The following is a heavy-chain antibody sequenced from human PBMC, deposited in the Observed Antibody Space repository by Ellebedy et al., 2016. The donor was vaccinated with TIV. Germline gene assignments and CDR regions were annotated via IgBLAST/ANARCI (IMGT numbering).Heavy chain of an antibody. D-gene: IGHD5-18*01. Sequence: SETLSLXXTVSGGSISSGDYYWSWIRQPPGKGLEWIGYIYYSGSTYYNPSLKSRVTISVDTSKNQFSLKLSSVTAADTAVYYCARGRGYSYAFDYWGQGALVTVSS. V-gene: IGHV4-30-4*02. CDR1: GGSISSGDYY. J-gene: IGHJ4*02. CDR2: IYYSGST. CDR3: ARGRGYSYAFDY.